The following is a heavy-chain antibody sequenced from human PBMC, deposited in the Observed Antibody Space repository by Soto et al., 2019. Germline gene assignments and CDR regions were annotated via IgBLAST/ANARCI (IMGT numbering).Heavy chain of an antibody. CDR2: IIPIFGTA. J-gene: IGHJ6*02. CDR1: GGTFSSYA. Sequence: QVQLVQSGAEVKKPGSSVKVSCKASGGTFSSYAISWVRQAPGQGLEWMGGIIPIFGTANYAQKFQGRVTITADESTSTAYMELSSLRSEDTAVYYCARSPPRYCSSISCPGYYYGMDVWGQGTTVTVSS. V-gene: IGHV1-69*01. D-gene: IGHD2-2*01. CDR3: ARSPPRYCSSISCPGYYYGMDV.